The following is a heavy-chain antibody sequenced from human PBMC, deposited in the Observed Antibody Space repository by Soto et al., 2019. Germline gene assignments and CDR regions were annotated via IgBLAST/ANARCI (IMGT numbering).Heavy chain of an antibody. D-gene: IGHD2-15*01. Sequence: GGSLRLSCETSGFSFSVYGMHWVRQAPGKGLEWVAVIWYDASKQFYAASVEGRFTISRDNSKAILYLQMNSLRAEDTAVYYCAAWAEGATEVHWGQGTLVTVSA. CDR3: AAWAEGATEVH. CDR2: IWYDASKQ. CDR1: GFSFSVYG. J-gene: IGHJ4*02. V-gene: IGHV3-33*01.